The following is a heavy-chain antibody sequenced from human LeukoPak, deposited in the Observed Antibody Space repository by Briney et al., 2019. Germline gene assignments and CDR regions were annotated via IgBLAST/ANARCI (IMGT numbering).Heavy chain of an antibody. Sequence: PGGSLRLSCAASGFTFSSYAVSWVRQAPGKGLEWVSAISGSGGSTYYADSVKGRFTISRDNSKNTLYLQMNSLRAEDTAVYYCARDRITIFGVVSDDYWGQGTLVTVSS. D-gene: IGHD3-3*01. CDR3: ARDRITIFGVVSDDY. CDR1: GFTFSSYA. CDR2: ISGSGGST. V-gene: IGHV3-23*01. J-gene: IGHJ4*02.